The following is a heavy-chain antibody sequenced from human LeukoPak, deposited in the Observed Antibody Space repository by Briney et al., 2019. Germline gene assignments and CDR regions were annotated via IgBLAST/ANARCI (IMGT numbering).Heavy chain of an antibody. CDR3: ASWKYYYDSSGYYLDY. D-gene: IGHD3-22*01. J-gene: IGHJ4*02. Sequence: GGSLRLSCAASGFTFSSYWMSWVRQAPGKGLEWVANIKQDGSEKYYVDSVKGRFTISRDNAKNSLYLQMNSLRAEDTAVYYCASWKYYYDSSGYYLDYWGQGTLVTVSS. V-gene: IGHV3-7*01. CDR1: GFTFSSYW. CDR2: IKQDGSEK.